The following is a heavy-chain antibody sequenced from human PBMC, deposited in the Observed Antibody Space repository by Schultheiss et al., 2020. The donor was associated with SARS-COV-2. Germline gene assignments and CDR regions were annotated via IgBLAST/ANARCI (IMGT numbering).Heavy chain of an antibody. V-gene: IGHV3-23*01. D-gene: IGHD4-11*01. CDR2: ISGSGGST. J-gene: IGHJ2*01. CDR1: GFTISRYW. CDR3: ARVTTATTFFWYFDL. Sequence: GGSLRLSCTASGFTISRYWMHWVRQAPGKGLEWVSAISGSGGSTYYADSVKGRFTISRDNSKNTLYLQMNSLRAGDTAVYYCARVTTATTFFWYFDLWGRGTLVTVSS.